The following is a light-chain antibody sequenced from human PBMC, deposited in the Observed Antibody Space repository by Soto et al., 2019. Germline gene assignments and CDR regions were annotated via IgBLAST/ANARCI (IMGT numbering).Light chain of an antibody. V-gene: IGKV3-11*01. CDR1: QNVLSN. CDR2: GAS. CDR3: QQRSNWPIT. J-gene: IGKJ5*01. Sequence: EILMVQSPATLSVSPGERATLSCRASQNVLSNLAWYQQKPGQAPRLLIYGASTRATDIPARFSGSGSGTEFTLTISSLEPEDFAVYYCQQRSNWPITFGQGTRLEIK.